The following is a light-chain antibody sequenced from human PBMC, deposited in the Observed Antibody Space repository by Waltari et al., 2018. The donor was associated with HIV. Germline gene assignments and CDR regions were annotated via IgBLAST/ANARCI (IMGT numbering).Light chain of an antibody. J-gene: IGKJ3*01. Sequence: DIQMTQSPSTLSASVGDRVTLTCRASQSINNWLAWYQQKPGKAPKLLIYKASSLQSGVPSRFSDSGSGTEFTLTISSLQPDDFATYYCQQYNNYLFTFGPGTKVDIK. CDR2: KAS. CDR1: QSINNW. V-gene: IGKV1-5*03. CDR3: QQYNNYLFT.